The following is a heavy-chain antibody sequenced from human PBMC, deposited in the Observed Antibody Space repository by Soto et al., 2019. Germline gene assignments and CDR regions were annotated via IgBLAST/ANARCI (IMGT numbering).Heavy chain of an antibody. CDR1: GGTFSSYA. Sequence: SVKVSCKASGGTFSSYAISWVRQAPGQGLEWMGGIIPIFGTANYAQKFQGRVTITADESTSTAHMELSSLRSEDTAVYYCASPSIAARPGSYYFDYWGQGTLVTVSS. D-gene: IGHD6-6*01. CDR2: IIPIFGTA. CDR3: ASPSIAARPGSYYFDY. J-gene: IGHJ4*02. V-gene: IGHV1-69*13.